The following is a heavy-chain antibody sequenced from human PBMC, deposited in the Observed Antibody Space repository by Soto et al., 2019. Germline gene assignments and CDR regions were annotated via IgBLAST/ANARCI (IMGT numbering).Heavy chain of an antibody. CDR1: GGTFSSYA. D-gene: IGHD6-13*01. J-gene: IGHJ4*02. CDR3: ARGRAAAGTLYFDY. Sequence: ASVKVSCKASGGTFSSYAISWVRQAPGQGLEWMGGIIPIFGTANYAQKFQGRVTITADESTSTAYMELSSLRSEDTAVYYCARGRAAAGTLYFDYWGQGTLVTVSS. V-gene: IGHV1-69*13. CDR2: IIPIFGTA.